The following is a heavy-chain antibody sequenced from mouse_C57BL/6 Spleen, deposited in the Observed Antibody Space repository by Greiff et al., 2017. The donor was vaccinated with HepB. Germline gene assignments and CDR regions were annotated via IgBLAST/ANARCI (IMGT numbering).Heavy chain of an antibody. J-gene: IGHJ1*03. Sequence: EVQLQQSGAELVRPGASVKLSCTASGFNIKDDYMHWVKQRPEQGLEWIGWIDPENGDTEYASKFQGKATITADTSSNTAYLQLSSLTSDDTAVYYCTTGNYWYFDVWGTGTTVTVAS. CDR1: GFNIKDDY. CDR2: IDPENGDT. V-gene: IGHV14-4*01. CDR3: TTGNYWYFDV. D-gene: IGHD2-1*01.